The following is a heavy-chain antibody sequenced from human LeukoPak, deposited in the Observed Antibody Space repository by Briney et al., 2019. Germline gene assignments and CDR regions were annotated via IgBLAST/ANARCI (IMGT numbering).Heavy chain of an antibody. CDR1: GFTFSSYW. CDR2: IASDGSST. CDR3: ARGVGDQFDY. V-gene: IGHV3-74*01. J-gene: IGHJ4*02. Sequence: GGSLRLSCAASGFTFSSYWMNWVRQAPGKGLVWVSRIASDGSSTTYADSVKGRFSISRDNAKNTLYLQMNSLRVEDTAVYYCARGVGDQFDYWGQGTLVTVSS. D-gene: IGHD1-26*01.